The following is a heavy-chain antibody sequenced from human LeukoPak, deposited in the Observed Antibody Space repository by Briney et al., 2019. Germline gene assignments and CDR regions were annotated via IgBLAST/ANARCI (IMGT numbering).Heavy chain of an antibody. CDR3: AGVVYSSSWSGAYYGMDV. J-gene: IGHJ6*02. CDR1: GGSFSGYY. CDR2: INHSGST. V-gene: IGHV4-34*01. D-gene: IGHD6-13*01. Sequence: SETLSLTCAVYGGSFSGYYWSWIRQPPGKGLEWIGEINHSGSTNYNPSLKSRVTISVDTSKNQFSLKLSSVTAADTAVYYCAGVVYSSSWSGAYYGMDVWGQGTTVTVSS.